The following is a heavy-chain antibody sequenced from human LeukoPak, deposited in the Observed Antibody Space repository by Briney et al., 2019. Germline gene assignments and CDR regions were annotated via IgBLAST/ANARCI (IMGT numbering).Heavy chain of an antibody. Sequence: GGSLRLSCAASGYTFNSYALNWVRQAPGKGLEWVSSISASGDATYYVDSVRGRLTISRDNSNYAGYLQMNSLSAEDTAIYYCAKEGIGSTATFFDYWGQGILVTVSS. D-gene: IGHD1-1*01. CDR2: ISASGDAT. J-gene: IGHJ4*02. V-gene: IGHV3-23*01. CDR3: AKEGIGSTATFFDY. CDR1: GYTFNSYA.